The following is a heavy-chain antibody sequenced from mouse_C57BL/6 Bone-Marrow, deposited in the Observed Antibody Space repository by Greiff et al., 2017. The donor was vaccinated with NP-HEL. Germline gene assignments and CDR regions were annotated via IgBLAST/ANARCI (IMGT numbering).Heavy chain of an antibody. Sequence: QQPGQGLEWIGEIDPSDSYTNYNQKFKGKATLTVDTSSSTAYMQLSSLTSEDSAVYYCARSYFAYWGQGTLVTVSA. CDR2: IDPSDSYT. V-gene: IGHV1-50*01. CDR3: ARSYFAY. J-gene: IGHJ3*01.